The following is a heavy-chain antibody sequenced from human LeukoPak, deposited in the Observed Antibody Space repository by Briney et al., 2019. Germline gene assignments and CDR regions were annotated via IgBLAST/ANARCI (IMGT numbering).Heavy chain of an antibody. J-gene: IGHJ3*02. CDR2: IYYSGST. CDR1: GGSISSYY. Sequence: SETLSLTCTVSGGSISSYYWSWIRQPPGKGLESIGYIYYSGSTNYNPSLKSRVTISVDTSKNQFSLKLSSVTAADTAVYYCARITLNYDYVWGSYRSDAFDIWGQGTMVTVSS. D-gene: IGHD3-16*02. CDR3: ARITLNYDYVWGSYRSDAFDI. V-gene: IGHV4-59*08.